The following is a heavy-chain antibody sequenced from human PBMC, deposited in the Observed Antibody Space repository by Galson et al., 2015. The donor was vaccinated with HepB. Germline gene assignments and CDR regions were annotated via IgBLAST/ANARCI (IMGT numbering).Heavy chain of an antibody. J-gene: IGHJ4*02. Sequence: SVKVSCKASGYTFTSYGISWVRQAPGQGLEWMGWISAYNGETIYAQKFQGRVTMTEDTSTDTAYMELSSLRSEDTAVYYCAKGISSWDFDYWGQGTL. CDR2: ISAYNGET. V-gene: IGHV1-18*01. CDR1: GYTFTSYG. D-gene: IGHD6-13*01. CDR3: AKGISSWDFDY.